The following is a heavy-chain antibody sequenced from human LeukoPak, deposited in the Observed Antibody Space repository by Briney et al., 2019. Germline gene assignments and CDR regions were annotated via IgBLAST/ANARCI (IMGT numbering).Heavy chain of an antibody. CDR1: GYTLTELS. Sequence: ASVKVSCKVSGYTLTELSMHWVRQAPGKGLEWMGGFDPEDGETIYAQKFQGRVTMTEDTSTDTAYKELSSLRSEDTAVYYCATDFSIVGPPGAFDIWGQGTMVTVSS. J-gene: IGHJ3*02. D-gene: IGHD1-26*01. CDR3: ATDFSIVGPPGAFDI. V-gene: IGHV1-24*01. CDR2: FDPEDGET.